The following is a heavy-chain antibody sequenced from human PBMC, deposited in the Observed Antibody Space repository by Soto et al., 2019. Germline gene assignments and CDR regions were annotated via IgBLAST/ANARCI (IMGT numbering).Heavy chain of an antibody. J-gene: IGHJ4*02. CDR3: ARGYYGYIDY. CDR2: ISYDGSNK. D-gene: IGHD4-17*01. CDR1: GFTFSDYA. Sequence: QVQLVESGGDVVQPGRSLRLSCADSGFTFSDYAMHWVRQAPGKGLEWVAVISYDGSNKYYADSVKGRFTISRDNSKNKLYLQTSSLGAEDTAVYYCARGYYGYIDYWGQGTLDTVSS. V-gene: IGHV3-30-3*01.